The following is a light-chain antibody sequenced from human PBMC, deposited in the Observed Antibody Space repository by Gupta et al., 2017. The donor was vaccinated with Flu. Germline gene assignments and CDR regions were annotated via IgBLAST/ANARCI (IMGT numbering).Light chain of an antibody. CDR1: QSISNY. J-gene: IGKJ3*01. CDR2: AAS. Sequence: DRVTITCRASQSISNYLNWYQQKPGEAPKLLVYAASSLQSGVPSRFSGSGSGTDFTLTISSLQPEDCATYFCQQSYSTPLLTFVPGTKVDIK. CDR3: QQSYSTPLLT. V-gene: IGKV1-39*01.